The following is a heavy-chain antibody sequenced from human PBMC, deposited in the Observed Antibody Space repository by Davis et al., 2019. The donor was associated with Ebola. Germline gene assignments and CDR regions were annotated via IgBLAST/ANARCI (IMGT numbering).Heavy chain of an antibody. CDR2: ISYDGSNK. CDR3: AREHYVWGSFGGMDV. CDR1: GFTFSSYA. Sequence: GESLKISCAASGFTFSSYAMHWVRQAPGKGLEWVAVISYDGSNKYYADSVKGRFTISRDNSKNTLYLQMNSLGVEDTAVYYCAREHYVWGSFGGMDVWGQGTTVTVSS. V-gene: IGHV3-30-3*01. D-gene: IGHD3-16*01. J-gene: IGHJ6*02.